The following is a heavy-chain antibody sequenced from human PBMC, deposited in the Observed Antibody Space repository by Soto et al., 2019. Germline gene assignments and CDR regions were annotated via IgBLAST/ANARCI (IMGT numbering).Heavy chain of an antibody. Sequence: SETLSLTCTVSGGSINSYWWSWIRQPAGKGLEWIGRVYPSGTTDYNPSLNSRATMSVETSKNQFSLKLSSVTAADTAVHYCARDIASYAYGEGYWGQGIQVTVSS. CDR3: ARDIASYAYGEGY. V-gene: IGHV4-4*07. D-gene: IGHD2-21*01. CDR1: GGSINSYW. J-gene: IGHJ4*02. CDR2: VYPSGTT.